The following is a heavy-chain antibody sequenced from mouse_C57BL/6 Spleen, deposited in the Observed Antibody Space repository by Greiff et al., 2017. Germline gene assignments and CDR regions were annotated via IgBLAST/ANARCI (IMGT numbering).Heavy chain of an antibody. CDR3: VRQESYDYDAMDY. CDR2: LRSKSNNYAT. V-gene: IGHV10-1*01. D-gene: IGHD2-10*02. CDR1: GFSFNTYA. Sequence: EVTLVESGGGLVQPKGSLKLSCAASGFSFNTYAMNWVRQAPGKVLEWVARLRSKSNNYATYYADSVKDRFTISRDDSESMLYLQMNNLKTEDTAMYYCVRQESYDYDAMDYWGQGTSVTVSS. J-gene: IGHJ4*01.